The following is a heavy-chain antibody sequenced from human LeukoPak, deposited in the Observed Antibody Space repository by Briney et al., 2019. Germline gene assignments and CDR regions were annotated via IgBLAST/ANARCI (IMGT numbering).Heavy chain of an antibody. J-gene: IGHJ4*03. D-gene: IGHD6-13*01. CDR2: IYYSGST. CDR1: GGSISSYY. CDR3: ARDSSSWTPFDY. V-gene: IGHV4-59*01. Sequence: ETLCLTRTVSGGSISSYYWSWIRQPPGKGLEWIGYIYYSGSTNYNPSLKSRVTISVDTSKNQFSLKLSSVTAADTAVYYCARDSSSWTPFDYWGNGTMAPVSS.